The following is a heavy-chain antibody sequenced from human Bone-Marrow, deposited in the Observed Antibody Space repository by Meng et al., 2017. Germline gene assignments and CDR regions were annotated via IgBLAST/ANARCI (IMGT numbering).Heavy chain of an antibody. D-gene: IGHD6-13*01. V-gene: IGHV4-61*02. CDR2: IYTSGST. CDR1: GVSISSGSYY. J-gene: IGHJ5*02. Sequence: QLQESGPGLVKPSQTLSLTCSCSGVSISSGSYYWSWIRQPAGKGLEWIGRIYTSGSTNYNPSLKSRVTISVDTSKNQFSLKLSSVTAADTAVYYCARGGIAAAGTPNWFDPWGQGTLVTVSS. CDR3: ARGGIAAAGTPNWFDP.